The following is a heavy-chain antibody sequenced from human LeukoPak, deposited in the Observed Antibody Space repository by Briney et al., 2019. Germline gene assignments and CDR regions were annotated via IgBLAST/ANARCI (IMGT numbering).Heavy chain of an antibody. CDR3: ASQLWDTSGYAFDI. CDR1: GGSISSSSYY. CDR2: IYYSGST. D-gene: IGHD5-18*01. V-gene: IGHV4-61*05. J-gene: IGHJ3*02. Sequence: SETLSLTCTVSGGSISSSSYYWGWIRQPPGKGLEWIGYIYYSGSTNYNPSLKSRVTISVDTSKNQFSLKLSSVTAADTAVYYCASQLWDTSGYAFDIWGQGTMVTVSS.